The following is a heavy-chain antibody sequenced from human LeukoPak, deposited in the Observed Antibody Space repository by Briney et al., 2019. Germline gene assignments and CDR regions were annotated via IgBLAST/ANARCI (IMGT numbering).Heavy chain of an antibody. J-gene: IGHJ4*02. CDR1: AFTFSSYS. Sequence: GGSLRLSCAASAFTFSSYSMNWVRQAPGKGLEWVSSISSSSSYIYYADSVKGRFTISRDNAKSSLYLQMNSLRAEDTAVYYCASWRWLQSDVDYWGQGTLVTVSS. CDR3: ASWRWLQSDVDY. V-gene: IGHV3-21*01. CDR2: ISSSSSYI. D-gene: IGHD5-24*01.